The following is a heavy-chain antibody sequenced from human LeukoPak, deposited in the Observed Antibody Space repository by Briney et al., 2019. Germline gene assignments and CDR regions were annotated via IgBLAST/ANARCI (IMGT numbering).Heavy chain of an antibody. CDR2: IYYSGST. V-gene: IGHV4-59*01. J-gene: IGHJ4*02. Sequence: SETLSLTCTVSGGSISSYYWSWIRQPPGKGLEWIGYIYYSGSTNYNPSLKSRVTISVDTSKNQFSLKLSSVTAADTAVYYCASSIYSGSYSIDYWGQGTLATVSS. CDR3: ASSIYSGSYSIDY. CDR1: GGSISSYY. D-gene: IGHD1-26*01.